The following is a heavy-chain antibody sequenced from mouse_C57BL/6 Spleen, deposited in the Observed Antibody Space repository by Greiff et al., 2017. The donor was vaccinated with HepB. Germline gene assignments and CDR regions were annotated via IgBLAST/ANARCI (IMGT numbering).Heavy chain of an antibody. CDR3: ASPPTTVVARGWFAY. V-gene: IGHV3-1*01. D-gene: IGHD1-1*01. J-gene: IGHJ3*01. CDR1: GYSITSGYD. Sequence: VQLKESGPGMVKPSQSLSLTCTVTGYSITSGYDWHWIRHFPGNKLEWMGYISYSGSTNYNPSLKSRISITHDTSKNHFFLKLNSVTTEDTATYYCASPPTTVVARGWFAYWGQGTLVTVSA. CDR2: ISYSGST.